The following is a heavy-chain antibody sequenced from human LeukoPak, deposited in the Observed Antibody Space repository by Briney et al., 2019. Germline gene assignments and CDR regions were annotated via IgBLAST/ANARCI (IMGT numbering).Heavy chain of an antibody. CDR2: VRNDGSNE. CDR3: AKESDSGYHSEGPKT. CDR1: GFVLSDYG. Sequence: GGSLRLSCAASGFVLSDYGIHWVRQAPGKGLEWVAFVRNDGSNEYYAGSVKGRFTISRDKSKNTLYLQMNSLRAEDTAVYSCAKESDSGYHSEGPKTWGLGTLVTVSS. V-gene: IGHV3-30*02. J-gene: IGHJ5*02. D-gene: IGHD5-12*01.